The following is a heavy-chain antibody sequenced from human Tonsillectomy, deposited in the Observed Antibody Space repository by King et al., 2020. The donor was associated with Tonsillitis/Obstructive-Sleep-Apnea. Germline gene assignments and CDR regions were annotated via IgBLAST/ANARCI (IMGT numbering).Heavy chain of an antibody. Sequence: VQLVESGGGLVQPGGSLRLSCAASGFTFSSYAMSWVRQAPGKGLEWVSAISGSGGSKYYADSVKGRFTIARDNSKNTLYLQMNSLRAEDTAVYYCAKNGRRAGRYFDYWGQGTLVTVSS. J-gene: IGHJ4*02. V-gene: IGHV3-23*04. D-gene: IGHD2-8*01. CDR1: GFTFSSYA. CDR2: ISGSGGSK. CDR3: AKNGRRAGRYFDY.